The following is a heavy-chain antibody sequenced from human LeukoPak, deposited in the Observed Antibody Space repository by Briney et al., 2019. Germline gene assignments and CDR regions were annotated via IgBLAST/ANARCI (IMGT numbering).Heavy chain of an antibody. J-gene: IGHJ4*02. CDR1: GFNFNNNW. Sequence: GGSLGLSCVASGFNFNNNWMAWVRQAPGKGPELVAHINHDGRHTGYVDSVKGRFTISRDNAKSSLYLQLNSLRAEDTAMYYCAKCLSRAFDCWGQGSMITVSS. V-gene: IGHV3-7*01. CDR3: AKCLSRAFDC. D-gene: IGHD3-10*01. CDR2: INHDGRHT.